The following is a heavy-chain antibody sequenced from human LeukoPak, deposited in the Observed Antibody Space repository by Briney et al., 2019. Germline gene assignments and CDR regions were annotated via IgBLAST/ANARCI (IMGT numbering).Heavy chain of an antibody. D-gene: IGHD3-10*01. Sequence: GGSLRLSCVVSGITLSDYGMSWVRQAPGKGLEWVSGISERGGSTNYADSVKGRFIISRDTSKNTVYLQMNSLRVEDTAVYFCAKRGIVIRAVIIIGYHKEAYYFDYWGQGILVTVSS. CDR1: GITLSDYG. V-gene: IGHV3-23*01. J-gene: IGHJ4*02. CDR3: AKRGIVIRAVIIIGYHKEAYYFDY. CDR2: ISERGGST.